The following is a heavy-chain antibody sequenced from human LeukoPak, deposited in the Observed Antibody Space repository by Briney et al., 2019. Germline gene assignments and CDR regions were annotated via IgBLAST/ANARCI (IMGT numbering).Heavy chain of an antibody. J-gene: IGHJ4*02. D-gene: IGHD3-10*01. CDR2: IYHSGST. CDR3: ARRGPHVSGSYYNVAYFDY. V-gene: IGHV4-4*02. Sequence: PSETLSLTCAVSGGSISSDNWWSWVRQPPGKGLEWIGEIYHSGSTNYNPSLKSRVTISVDKSKSQFSLKLNSVTAADAAVYYCARRGPHVSGSYYNVAYFDYWGQGTLVTVSS. CDR1: GGSISSDNW.